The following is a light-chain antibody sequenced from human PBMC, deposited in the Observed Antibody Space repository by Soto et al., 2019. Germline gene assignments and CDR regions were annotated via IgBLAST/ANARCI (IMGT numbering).Light chain of an antibody. CDR3: QSHDSSLHASV. J-gene: IGLJ1*01. CDR2: GNT. CDR1: SSNIGAGYD. V-gene: IGLV1-40*01. Sequence: QSVLTQPPSVSGAPGQRVTISCTGSSSNIGAGYDVHWYLQLPGTAPKLLIYGNTNRPSGVPDRFSGSKSRSSASLAITGLQAEDEADYYCQSHDSSLHASVFGTGTKLTV.